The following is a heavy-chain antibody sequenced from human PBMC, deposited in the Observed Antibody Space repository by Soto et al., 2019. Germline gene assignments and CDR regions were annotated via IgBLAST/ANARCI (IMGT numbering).Heavy chain of an antibody. CDR1: GYTFTSYG. V-gene: IGHV1-18*01. D-gene: IGHD3-22*01. Sequence: QVQLVQSGAEVKKPGASVKVSCKASGYTFTSYGISWVRQAPGQGLEWMGWISAYNGNTNYAQKLQGRVTMTTDTSTSTAYMELRSRRSDDTAVYYCAREYYYDSSGYVDAFDIWGQGTMVTVSS. J-gene: IGHJ3*02. CDR3: AREYYYDSSGYVDAFDI. CDR2: ISAYNGNT.